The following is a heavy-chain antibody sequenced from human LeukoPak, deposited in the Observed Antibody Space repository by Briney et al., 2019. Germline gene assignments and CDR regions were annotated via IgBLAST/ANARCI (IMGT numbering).Heavy chain of an antibody. CDR3: AKTYYYTSGSYSD. V-gene: IGHV3-30*18. CDR2: ISYDGSNK. CDR1: GFTFSRND. J-gene: IGHJ4*02. D-gene: IGHD3-10*01. Sequence: GRSLRLSCAASGFTFSRNDMHWVRQAPGKGLEWVAVISYDGSNKYYAESVKGRLTISRDNSKNTLYLQMNSLRAEGTAVYYCAKTYYYTSGSYSDWGQGTLVTVSS.